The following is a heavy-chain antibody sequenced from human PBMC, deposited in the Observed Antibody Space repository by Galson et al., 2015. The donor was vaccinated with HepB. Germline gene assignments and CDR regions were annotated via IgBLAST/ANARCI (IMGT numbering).Heavy chain of an antibody. J-gene: IGHJ6*02. Sequence: SLRLSCAASGSILSSYSMNWVRQAPGKGLEWVSSMSSSTNYIYYADSVKGRFTVSIDNAKNSLFLQMNSLRAEDTAVYYCATNTPAAVMRASGMDVWGQGTPGTVSS. CDR2: MSSSTNYI. D-gene: IGHD2-2*01. V-gene: IGHV3-21*01. CDR3: ATNTPAAVMRASGMDV. CDR1: GSILSSYS.